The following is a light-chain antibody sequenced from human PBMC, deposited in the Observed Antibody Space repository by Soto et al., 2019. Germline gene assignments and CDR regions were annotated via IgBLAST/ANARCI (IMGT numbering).Light chain of an antibody. CDR3: GSYTSSSTRV. J-gene: IGLJ2*01. CDR2: DVT. Sequence: QSALTQPASVSGSPGQSITISCTGTSSDIGDYNYVSWYQQHPGKAPKLMIYDVTNRPSGVSDRFSGSKSGNTASLTISGLQAEDEADYYCGSYTSSSTRVFGGGTKVTVL. CDR1: SSDIGDYNY. V-gene: IGLV2-14*01.